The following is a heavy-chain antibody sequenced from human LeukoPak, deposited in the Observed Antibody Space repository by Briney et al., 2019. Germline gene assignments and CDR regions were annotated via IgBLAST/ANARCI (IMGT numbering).Heavy chain of an antibody. Sequence: GGSLRLSCAASGFTFSIYWMIGVRQAPGKGLEWVANIKQDGSETYYVDSVRGRFSISRDDARNSVYLQMNSLRAEDTAVYYCATALGAHYFDYWGQGTLVTVSS. D-gene: IGHD1-26*01. V-gene: IGHV3-7*05. CDR3: ATALGAHYFDY. CDR2: IKQDGSET. J-gene: IGHJ4*02. CDR1: GFTFSIYW.